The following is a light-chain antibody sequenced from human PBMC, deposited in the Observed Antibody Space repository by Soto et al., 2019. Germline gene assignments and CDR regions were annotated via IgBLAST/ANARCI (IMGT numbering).Light chain of an antibody. Sequence: DIQMTQSPSTLSGSVGDRVTITCRASQTISSWLAWYQQKPGKAPKLLIYKASTLKSGVPSRFSGSGSGTEFTLTISCLQPDDFATYDCQHYNSYSEAFGQGTKVELK. J-gene: IGKJ1*01. CDR2: KAS. CDR1: QTISSW. CDR3: QHYNSYSEA. V-gene: IGKV1-5*03.